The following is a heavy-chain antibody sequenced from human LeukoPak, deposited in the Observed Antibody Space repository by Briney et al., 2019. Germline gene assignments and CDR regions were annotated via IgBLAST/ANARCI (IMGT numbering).Heavy chain of an antibody. V-gene: IGHV1-46*01. CDR3: ARGLRWFDP. CDR1: GYTFTSYY. Sequence: ASVKVSCKASGYTFTSYYMHWVRQAPGQGREWMGIINPSGGSTSYAQKFQGRVTMTTDTSTSTAYMELRSLRSDDTAVYYCARGLRWFDPWGQGTLVTVSS. CDR2: INPSGGST. J-gene: IGHJ5*02. D-gene: IGHD3-16*01.